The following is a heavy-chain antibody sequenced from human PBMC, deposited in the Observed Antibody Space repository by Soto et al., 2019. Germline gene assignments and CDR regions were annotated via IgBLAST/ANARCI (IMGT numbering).Heavy chain of an antibody. CDR1: GSSFTSDL. Sequence: LNISSKGSGSSFTSDLVSWVPQMPGKCLELMGRIDPSDSYTNYSPSFQVHVTISAYKSTSTAYLQWSSLKASDTAMYYCAREGVPPGIAAAADYWGQGTMVTVSS. D-gene: IGHD6-13*01. V-gene: IGHV5-10-1*01. CDR2: IDPSDSYT. J-gene: IGHJ4*02. CDR3: AREGVPPGIAAAADY.